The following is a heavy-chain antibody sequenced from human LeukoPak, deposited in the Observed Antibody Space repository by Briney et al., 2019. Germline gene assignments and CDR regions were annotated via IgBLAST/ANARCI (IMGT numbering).Heavy chain of an antibody. CDR2: INAYNGNK. V-gene: IGHV1-18*01. Sequence: ASVTVSCKACGYTFPSYGISWVRPAPGRGVAGMGWINAYNGNKNYAQKLQGRVTMTTDTSTSTAYMELRSLRSDDTAVYYCARISDFWSGYYITYMDVWGKGTTVTVSS. CDR3: ARISDFWSGYYITYMDV. D-gene: IGHD3-3*01. J-gene: IGHJ6*03. CDR1: GYTFPSYG.